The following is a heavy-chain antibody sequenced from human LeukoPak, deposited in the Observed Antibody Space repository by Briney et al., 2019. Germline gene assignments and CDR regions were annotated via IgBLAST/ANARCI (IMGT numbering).Heavy chain of an antibody. CDR3: ARGDDILTGYYMPVY. V-gene: IGHV5-51*01. CDR1: GYSFTSYW. D-gene: IGHD3-9*01. J-gene: IGHJ4*02. CDR2: IYPGDSDT. Sequence: GESLKISCKGSGYSFTSYWIGRVRQMPGKGLEWMGIIYPGDSDTRYSPSFQGQVTISADKSISTAYLQWSSLKASDTAMYYCARGDDILTGYYMPVYWGQGTLVTVSS.